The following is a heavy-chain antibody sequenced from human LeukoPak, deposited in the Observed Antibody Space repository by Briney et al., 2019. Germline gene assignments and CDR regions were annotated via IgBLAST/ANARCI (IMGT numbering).Heavy chain of an antibody. CDR1: GDFISSGRYY. CDR3: AREGYVEELDY. D-gene: IGHD5-12*01. J-gene: IGHJ4*02. CDR2: IYTSGST. Sequence: SETLSLTCTVSGDFISSGRYYWSWIRQPAGKGLEWIGRIYTSGSTNYNPSLKSRVTISVGTSKNQFSLKLSSVTAADTAVYYCAREGYVEELDYWGQGTLVTVSS. V-gene: IGHV4-61*02.